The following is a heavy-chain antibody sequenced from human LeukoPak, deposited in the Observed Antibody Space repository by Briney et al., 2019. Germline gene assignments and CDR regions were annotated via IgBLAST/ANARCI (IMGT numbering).Heavy chain of an antibody. CDR2: ISWNSGSI. Sequence: GGSLRLSCAASGFTFDDYAMHWVRQAPGKGLEWVSGISWNSGSIGYADSVKGRFTISRDNAKNSLYLQMNSLRAEDTALYYCAEDKHPFYGSGSYYSYWGQGTLVTVSS. J-gene: IGHJ4*02. CDR3: AEDKHPFYGSGSYYSY. V-gene: IGHV3-9*01. D-gene: IGHD3-10*01. CDR1: GFTFDDYA.